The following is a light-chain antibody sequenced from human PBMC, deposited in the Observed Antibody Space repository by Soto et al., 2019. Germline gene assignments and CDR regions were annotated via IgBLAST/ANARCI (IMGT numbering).Light chain of an antibody. CDR1: QDIRYY. J-gene: IGKJ5*01. V-gene: IGKV1-33*01. Sequence: IQLTQSPSSLSASVGDRFTITCQASQDIRYYLNWYQHKPGKAPKLLIYDASTLETGVPSRFSGSGSGTDFTFVISSLQPEDIATYYCQQYDNLPITFGQGTRLEIK. CDR2: DAS. CDR3: QQYDNLPIT.